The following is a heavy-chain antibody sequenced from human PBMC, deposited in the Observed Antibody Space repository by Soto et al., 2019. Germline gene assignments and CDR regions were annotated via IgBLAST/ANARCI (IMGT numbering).Heavy chain of an antibody. V-gene: IGHV1-3*01. CDR2: INAGNGNT. J-gene: IGHJ4*02. D-gene: IGHD3-9*01. CDR3: ARGYDILTGYWKGDY. CDR1: GYRFTDYA. Sequence: QVQLVQSGAEVKKPGASVKVSCETSGYRFTDYAMHWVRQAPGQSLDWMGWINAGNGNTKYSQNFQGRVTIAIDTSASKAYMELSSLRSEDTAVYYCARGYDILTGYWKGDYWGQGTLVTVSS.